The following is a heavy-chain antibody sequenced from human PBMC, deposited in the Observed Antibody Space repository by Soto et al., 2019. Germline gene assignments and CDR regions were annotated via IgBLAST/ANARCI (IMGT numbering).Heavy chain of an antibody. D-gene: IGHD6-19*01. CDR2: ISAYNGNT. J-gene: IGHJ6*02. CDR3: ARDRDSSGWPLYGMDV. V-gene: IGHV1-18*01. CDR1: GYTFTSYG. Sequence: QVQLVQSGAEVKKPGASVKVSCKASGYTFTSYGISWVRQAPGQGLEWMGWISAYNGNTNYAQKLQGRVTMTTDTRTXXAYMELRSLRSDDTAVYYCARDRDSSGWPLYGMDVWGQGTTVTVSS.